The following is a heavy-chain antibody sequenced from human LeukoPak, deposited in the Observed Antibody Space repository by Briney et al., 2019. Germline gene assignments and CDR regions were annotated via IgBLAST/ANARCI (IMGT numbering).Heavy chain of an antibody. CDR3: ARDKSYYDILTGYYYYYGMDV. CDR2: ISAYNGNT. J-gene: IGHJ6*04. Sequence: GASVTVSCKASGYTFTSYGISWVRQAPGRGLEWMRWISAYNGNTNYAQKLQGRVTMTTDTSTSTAYMELRSLRSDDTAVYYCARDKSYYDILTGYYYYYGMDVWGKGTTVTVSS. V-gene: IGHV1-18*04. CDR1: GYTFTSYG. D-gene: IGHD3-9*01.